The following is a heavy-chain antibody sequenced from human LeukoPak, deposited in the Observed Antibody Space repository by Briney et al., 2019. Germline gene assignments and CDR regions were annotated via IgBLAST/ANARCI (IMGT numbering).Heavy chain of an antibody. V-gene: IGHV4-59*11. D-gene: IGHD3-3*01. CDR3: ARDRGYDFWSGYYPDAFDI. Sequence: SDTLSLTCTVWGGSIRSHYWSWVGEPRARGRECIGYIYYRGSPNYNPSLKTRVTISVDTSKNQFSLKLSSVSAADTAVYYCARDRGYDFWSGYYPDAFDIWGQGTMVTVSS. CDR2: IYYRGSP. J-gene: IGHJ3*02. CDR1: GGSIRSHY.